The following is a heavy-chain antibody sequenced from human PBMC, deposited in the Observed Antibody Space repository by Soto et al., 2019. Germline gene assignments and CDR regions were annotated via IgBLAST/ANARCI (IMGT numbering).Heavy chain of an antibody. Sequence: QVQLVQSGAEEKKPGASVKVSCKASGYTFTSYAMHWVRQAPGQRLEWMGWINAGNGNTKYSQKFQGRVTITRDTSASTAKMELGSLRSEDTAVFYCARIFVVVPPLDTWAQGPLVTVPP. V-gene: IGHV1-3*05. CDR1: GYTFTSYA. D-gene: IGHD2-21*01. J-gene: IGHJ5*02. CDR3: ARIFVVVPPLDT. CDR2: INAGNGNT.